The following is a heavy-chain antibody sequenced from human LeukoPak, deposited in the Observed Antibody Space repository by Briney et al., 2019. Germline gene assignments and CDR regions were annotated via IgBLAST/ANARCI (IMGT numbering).Heavy chain of an antibody. J-gene: IGHJ6*02. D-gene: IGHD4-17*01. CDR2: ISAYNGNT. CDR1: GYTFTSYG. V-gene: IGHV1-18*04. Sequence: ASVKVSCKASGYTFTSYGISWVRQAPGQGLAWMGWISAYNGNTNYAQKLQGRVTMTTDTSTSTAYMELRSLRSDDTAVYYCARVTVTRYYYYGMDVWGQGTTVTVSS. CDR3: ARVTVTRYYYYGMDV.